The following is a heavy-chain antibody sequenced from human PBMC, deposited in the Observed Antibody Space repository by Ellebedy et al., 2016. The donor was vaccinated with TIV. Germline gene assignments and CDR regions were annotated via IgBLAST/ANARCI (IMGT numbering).Heavy chain of an antibody. J-gene: IGHJ4*02. CDR1: GYTFTSYW. CDR3: ARQGYGGNRDFDY. Sequence: PGGSLRLSCKGSGYTFTSYWIGWVRQMPGKGLEWVGIIYPADSDTIYTPSSQGRVTIPADKSITTAYLQWSSLKASDTAMYYCARQGYGGNRDFDYWGQGTLVTVAS. V-gene: IGHV5-51*01. D-gene: IGHD4-23*01. CDR2: IYPADSDT.